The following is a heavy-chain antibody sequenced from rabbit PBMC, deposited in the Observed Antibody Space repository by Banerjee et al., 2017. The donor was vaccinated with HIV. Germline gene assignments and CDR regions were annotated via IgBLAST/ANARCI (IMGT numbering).Heavy chain of an antibody. Sequence: QSLEESGGDLVKPGASLTLTCTASGFDFNINAMCWFRQAPGKGLEWIACIYASSGGSTVYASWAKGRFTISKTSSTTVTLQMTSLTAADTATYFCARGYWTDGLHLWVQGTLVTVS. CDR1: GFDFNINA. J-gene: IGHJ4*01. V-gene: IGHV1S40*01. CDR3: ARGYWTDGLHL. D-gene: IGHD1-1*01. CDR2: IYASSGGST.